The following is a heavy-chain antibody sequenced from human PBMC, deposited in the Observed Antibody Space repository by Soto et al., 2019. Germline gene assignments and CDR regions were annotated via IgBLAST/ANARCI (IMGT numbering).Heavy chain of an antibody. J-gene: IGHJ3*02. CDR3: ARLDDDSSGYYPNDAFDI. CDR2: IYPGDSDT. Sequence: PGESLTISCTCSGYSFTRYWIGWVRQMPGKGLEWMGIIYPGDSDTRYSPSFQGQVTISADKSISTAYLQWSSLKASDTAMYYCARLDDDSSGYYPNDAFDIWGQGTMVT. V-gene: IGHV5-51*01. CDR1: GYSFTRYW. D-gene: IGHD3-22*01.